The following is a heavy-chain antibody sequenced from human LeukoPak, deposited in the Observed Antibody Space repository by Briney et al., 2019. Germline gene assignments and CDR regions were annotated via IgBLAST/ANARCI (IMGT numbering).Heavy chain of an antibody. J-gene: IGHJ4*02. CDR1: GFTFSSYA. CDR2: ISYDGSNK. D-gene: IGHD2-21*02. Sequence: PGRSLRLSCAASGFTFSSYAMHWVRQAPGKGLEWVAVISYDGSNKYYADSVKGRFTISRDNSKNTLYLQMNSLRAEDTAVYYCAKDRGDCLDYWGQGTLVTVSS. CDR3: AKDRGDCLDY. V-gene: IGHV3-30*04.